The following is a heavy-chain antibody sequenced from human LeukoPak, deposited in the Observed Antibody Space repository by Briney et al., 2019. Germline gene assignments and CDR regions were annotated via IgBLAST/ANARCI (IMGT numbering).Heavy chain of an antibody. CDR3: ARDMSITLVRGVIRYYFYMDV. CDR2: ISWDSGSM. CDR1: GFTVSSNY. V-gene: IGHV3-9*01. D-gene: IGHD3-10*01. Sequence: GGSLRLSCAASGFTVSSNYMSWVRQAPGKGLEWVSGISWDSGSMGYADSVRGRFTISRDNAKNSLHLQMDSLRAEDTALYYCARDMSITLVRGVIRYYFYMDVWGKGTTVTVSS. J-gene: IGHJ6*03.